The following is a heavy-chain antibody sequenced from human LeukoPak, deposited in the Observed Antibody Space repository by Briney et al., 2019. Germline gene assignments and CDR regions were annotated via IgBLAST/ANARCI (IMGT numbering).Heavy chain of an antibody. Sequence: GASVKVSCKASGYTFTSYDINWVRQATGQGLEWMGWINPNSGGTNYAQKFQGRVTMTRDTSISTAYMELSRLRSVDTAVYYCARDLAAVAGTVANDYWGQGTLVTVSS. CDR2: INPNSGGT. J-gene: IGHJ4*02. CDR3: ARDLAAVAGTVANDY. D-gene: IGHD6-19*01. V-gene: IGHV1-2*02. CDR1: GYTFTSYD.